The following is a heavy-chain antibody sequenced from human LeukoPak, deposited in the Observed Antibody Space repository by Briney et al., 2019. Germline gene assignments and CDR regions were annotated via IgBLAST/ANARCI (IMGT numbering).Heavy chain of an antibody. D-gene: IGHD5-18*01. CDR2: IYSGGST. CDR1: GFTVSSNY. J-gene: IGHJ4*02. V-gene: IGHV3-66*01. CDR3: AKEVVLRYSYSGSFDY. Sequence: GGSLRLSCAASGFTVSSNYMSWVRQAPGKGLEWVSVIYSGGSTYYADSVKGRFTISRDNSKNTLYLQMNSLRAEDTAVYYCAKEVVLRYSYSGSFDYWGQGTLVTVSS.